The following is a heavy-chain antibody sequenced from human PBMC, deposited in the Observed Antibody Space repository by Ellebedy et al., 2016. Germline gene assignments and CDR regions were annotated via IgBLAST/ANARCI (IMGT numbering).Heavy chain of an antibody. J-gene: IGHJ4*02. V-gene: IGHV3-23*01. CDR1: GFTFSSYA. D-gene: IGHD1-26*01. CDR3: ANVIVGATPFDY. Sequence: GESLKISXVASGFTFSSYAMSWVRQAPGKGLEWVSFISGSGDSTYSADSVKGRFTISRDNSKNTLYLQMNSLRADDTAVYYCANVIVGATPFDYWGQGTLVTVSS. CDR2: ISGSGDST.